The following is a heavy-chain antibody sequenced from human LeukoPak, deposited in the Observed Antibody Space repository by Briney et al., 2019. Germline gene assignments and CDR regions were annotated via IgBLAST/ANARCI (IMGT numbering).Heavy chain of an antibody. J-gene: IGHJ5*02. V-gene: IGHV3-23*01. Sequence: PGGSLRLSCVPSGITFSSYAMSWVRQAPGKGLEWVSAISGSGGSTYYADSVKGRFTISRDNSKNTLYLQMNSLRAEDTAVYYCAKSGSRIQLWPNWFDPWGQGTLVTVSS. CDR1: GITFSSYA. CDR3: AKSGSRIQLWPNWFDP. D-gene: IGHD5-18*01. CDR2: ISGSGGST.